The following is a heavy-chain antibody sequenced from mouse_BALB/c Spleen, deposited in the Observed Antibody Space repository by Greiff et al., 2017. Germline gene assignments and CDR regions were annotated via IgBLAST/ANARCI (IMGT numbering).Heavy chain of an antibody. CDR3: ARSYYFDY. Sequence: EVMLVESGGGLVQPGGSLRLSCAASGFTFTAYYMSWVRQPPGKALEWLGLIRTKANGYTTEDSSSVKGRLTISRENSQSILYLQMNTLRAEDRATYYCARSYYFDYWGQGTTLTVSS. CDR1: GFTFTAYY. CDR2: IRTKANGYTT. V-gene: IGHV7-3*02. J-gene: IGHJ2*01.